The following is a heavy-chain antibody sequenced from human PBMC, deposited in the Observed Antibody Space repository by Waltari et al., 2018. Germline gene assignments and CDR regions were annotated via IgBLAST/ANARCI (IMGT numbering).Heavy chain of an antibody. CDR1: GFTFSSYG. CDR3: AKGTRVVLRYFDWLSPVDY. V-gene: IGHV3-30*18. Sequence: QVQLVESGGGVVQPGRSLRLSCAASGFTFSSYGMHWVRQAPGKGLEWVAVISYDGSNKYYSYSVKGRFTISRDNSKNTLYLQMNSLRAEDTAVYYCAKGTRVVLRYFDWLSPVDYWGQGTLVTVSS. J-gene: IGHJ4*02. D-gene: IGHD3-9*01. CDR2: ISYDGSNK.